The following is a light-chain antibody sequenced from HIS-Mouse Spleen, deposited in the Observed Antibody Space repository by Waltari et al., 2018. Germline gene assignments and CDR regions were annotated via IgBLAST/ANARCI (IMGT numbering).Light chain of an antibody. J-gene: IGKJ2*01. Sequence: DIVMTQSPLSLPVTPGEPASISCRSSQSLLHSNVYNYLDWYLQKPGQSPQLLIYLGSNRASGVPDRFSGSGSGTDFTLKISRVEAEDVGVYYCMQALQTLLMYTFGQGTKLEIK. V-gene: IGKV2-28*01. CDR1: QSLLHSNVYNY. CDR2: LGS. CDR3: MQALQTLLMYT.